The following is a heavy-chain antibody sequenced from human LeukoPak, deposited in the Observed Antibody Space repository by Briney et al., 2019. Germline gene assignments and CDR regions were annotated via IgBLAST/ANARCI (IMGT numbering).Heavy chain of an antibody. V-gene: IGHV3-74*01. CDR2: INSDGSST. Sequence: GGSLRLSCAASGFTFSSYWMHWVRQAPGKVLVWISRINSDGSSTSYADSVKGRFTISRDNAKNTLYLQMNSLRAEDTAVYYCARVTTVVTPDMDVWGKGTTVTVSS. J-gene: IGHJ6*03. CDR1: GFTFSSYW. CDR3: ARVTTVVTPDMDV. D-gene: IGHD4-23*01.